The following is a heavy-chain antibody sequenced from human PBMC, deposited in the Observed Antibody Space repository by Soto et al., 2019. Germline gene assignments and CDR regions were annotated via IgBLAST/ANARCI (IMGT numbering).Heavy chain of an antibody. Sequence: EASVKVSCKASGYTFTSYDINWVRQATGQGLEWMGWMNPNSGNTGYAQKFQGRVTMTRNTSISTAYMELSSLRSEDTAVYYCARAGGSSSVYYYYMDVWGKGTTVTVSS. V-gene: IGHV1-8*01. CDR1: GYTFTSYD. CDR2: MNPNSGNT. D-gene: IGHD6-6*01. CDR3: ARAGGSSSVYYYYMDV. J-gene: IGHJ6*03.